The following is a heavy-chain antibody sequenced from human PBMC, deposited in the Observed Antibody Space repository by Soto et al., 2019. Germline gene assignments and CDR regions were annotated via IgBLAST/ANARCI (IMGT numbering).Heavy chain of an antibody. Sequence: PSETLSLTCAVFSGSVGDHYWAWIRQSPEKGLEWIGEIHPSGSTDYNPSLKSRLTLSFDTSRNQFSLKVASVTAADTAVYFCARGKPSGYRFGPRNFFYYGLDVWGPGTTVTVSS. CDR3: ARGKPSGYRFGPRNFFYYGLDV. J-gene: IGHJ6*02. CDR1: SGSVGDHY. D-gene: IGHD5-18*01. V-gene: IGHV4-34*01. CDR2: IHPSGST.